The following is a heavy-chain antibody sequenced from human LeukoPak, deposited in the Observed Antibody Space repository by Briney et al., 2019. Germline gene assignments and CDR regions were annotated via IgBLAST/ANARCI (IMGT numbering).Heavy chain of an antibody. CDR3: ARDLYLSR. CDR2: IYSGGST. D-gene: IGHD2/OR15-2a*01. V-gene: IGHV3-53*01. CDR1: GFSVSSNY. J-gene: IGHJ4*02. Sequence: PGGSLRLSCAASGFSVSSNYMSWVRQASGRGLEWVSVIYSGGSTYYADSVKGRFTISRDNSKNTPYLQMNSLRAEDTAVYYCARDLYLSRWGQGTLVTVSS.